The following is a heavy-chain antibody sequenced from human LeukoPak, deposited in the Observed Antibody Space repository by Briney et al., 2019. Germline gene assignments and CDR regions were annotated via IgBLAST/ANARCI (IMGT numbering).Heavy chain of an antibody. D-gene: IGHD6-6*01. CDR3: ALEDEYSKWFGP. CDR1: GFTFSSYS. V-gene: IGHV3-21*01. J-gene: IGHJ5*02. Sequence: PGGSLRLSCAASGFTFSSYSMNWVRQAPGKGLEWVSSISSSSSYIYYADSVKGRFTISRDNAKNSLYLQMNSLRAEDTAVYYCALEDEYSKWFGPWGQGTLVTVSS. CDR2: ISSSSSYI.